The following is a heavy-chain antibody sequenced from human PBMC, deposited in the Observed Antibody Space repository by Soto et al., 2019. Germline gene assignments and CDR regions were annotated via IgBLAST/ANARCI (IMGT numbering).Heavy chain of an antibody. D-gene: IGHD1-1*01. CDR3: VRDGTKTLRDWFDA. Sequence: QVQLQESGPGLVKPSETLSLTCTVSGASISGFYWSWIRKSAGKGLEWIGRIYATGTTDYNPSLKSRVMMSADTSKKHVSLKFRSVTAAHSAVYYCVRDGTKTLRDWFDAWGQGISVTVSS. CDR1: GASISGFY. J-gene: IGHJ5*02. CDR2: IYATGTT. V-gene: IGHV4-4*07.